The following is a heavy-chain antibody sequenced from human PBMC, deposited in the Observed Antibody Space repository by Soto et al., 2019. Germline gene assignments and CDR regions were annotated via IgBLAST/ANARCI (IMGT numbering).Heavy chain of an antibody. D-gene: IGHD6-6*01. CDR2: INPNSGGT. Sequence: ALVKVSCKASGYTFTGYYMHWVRQAPGQGLEWMGWINPNSGGTNYAQKFQGWVTMTRDTSISTAYMELSRLRSDDTAVYYCARGRVSSERDYYYYMDVWGKGTTVTVS. CDR3: ARGRVSSERDYYYYMDV. CDR1: GYTFTGYY. V-gene: IGHV1-2*04. J-gene: IGHJ6*03.